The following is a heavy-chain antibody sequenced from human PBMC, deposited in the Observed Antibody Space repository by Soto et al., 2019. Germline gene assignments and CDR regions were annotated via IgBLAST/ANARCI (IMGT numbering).Heavy chain of an antibody. V-gene: IGHV3-30*18. CDR2: ISYDGSNK. CDR1: GFTFSSYG. D-gene: IGHD6-19*01. J-gene: IGHJ4*02. Sequence: GGSLILSCAASGFTFSSYGMHWVRQAPGKGLEWVAVISYDGSNKYYADSVKGRFTISRDNSKNTLYLQMNSLRAEDTAVYYCAKIRPSGWPLIDYWGQGTLVTVSS. CDR3: AKIRPSGWPLIDY.